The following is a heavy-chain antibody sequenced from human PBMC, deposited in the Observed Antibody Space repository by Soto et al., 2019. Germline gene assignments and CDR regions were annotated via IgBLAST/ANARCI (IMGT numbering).Heavy chain of an antibody. V-gene: IGHV4-34*01. CDR2: INHSGST. J-gene: IGHJ5*02. CDR3: ATGPIDNWFDP. CDR1: GGSFSGYY. Sequence: QVQLQQWGAGLLKPSETLSLTCAVYGGSFSGYYWSWIRQPPGKGLEWIGEINHSGSTNYNPSLKSRVTISVDTSKNQCSLKLSSVTAADTSVYYCATGPIDNWFDPWGQGTLVTVSS.